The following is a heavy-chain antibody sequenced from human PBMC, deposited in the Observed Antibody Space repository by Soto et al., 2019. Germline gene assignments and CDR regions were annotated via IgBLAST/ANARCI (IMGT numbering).Heavy chain of an antibody. J-gene: IGHJ4*02. CDR1: GFTFSLYS. CDR3: VRERYTDSRTDY. V-gene: IGHV3-21*01. CDR2: ITSSSSYI. D-gene: IGHD6-13*01. Sequence: GGSLRLSCAASGFTFSLYSMIWVRQAPGKGLEWVASITSSSSYIYYEDSLKGRFTISRDNAKNSLFLQLDSLRAEDTAVYFCVRERYTDSRTDYWGQGTLATVSS.